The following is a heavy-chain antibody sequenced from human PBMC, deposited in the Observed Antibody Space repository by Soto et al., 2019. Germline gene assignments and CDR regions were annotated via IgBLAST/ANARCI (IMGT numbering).Heavy chain of an antibody. J-gene: IGHJ6*01. CDR3: ARGGGGRYYRMDV. D-gene: IGHD2-15*01. CDR2: IIPIFGTA. V-gene: IGHV1-69*13. CDR1: GGTFSSYT. Sequence: SVKVSCKASGGTFSSYTISWVRQAPGQGLEWMGGIIPIFGTANYAQKFQGRVTITADESTSTAYMELSSLRSEDTAVYYCARGGGGRYYRMDVWGQGTTVTGSS.